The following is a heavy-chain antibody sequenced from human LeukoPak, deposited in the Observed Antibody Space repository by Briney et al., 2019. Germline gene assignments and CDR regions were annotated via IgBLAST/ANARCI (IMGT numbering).Heavy chain of an antibody. D-gene: IGHD3-10*01. J-gene: IGHJ4*02. V-gene: IGHV3-7*01. CDR1: GFTFSSYA. CDR3: ARLLVYGSGAEAFDY. Sequence: PGGSLRLSCAASGFTFSSYAMSWVRQAPGKGLEWVANIKQDGSEKYYLDSVKGRFTISGDNAKNSLYLQMNSLRAEDTAVYYCARLLVYGSGAEAFDYWGQGALVTVSS. CDR2: IKQDGSEK.